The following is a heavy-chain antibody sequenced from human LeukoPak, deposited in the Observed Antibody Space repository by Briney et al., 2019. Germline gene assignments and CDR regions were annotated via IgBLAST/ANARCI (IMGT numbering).Heavy chain of an antibody. Sequence: GESLKISCKGSGYSFTSYWIGWVRQMPGKGLEWMGIIYPGDSDTRYSPSLQGQVTISADKSTSTAYLQWSSLKASDTAMYYCARQAGAAAGYRAFDYWGQGTLVTVSS. CDR1: GYSFTSYW. CDR3: ARQAGAAAGYRAFDY. CDR2: IYPGDSDT. J-gene: IGHJ4*02. D-gene: IGHD6-13*01. V-gene: IGHV5-51*01.